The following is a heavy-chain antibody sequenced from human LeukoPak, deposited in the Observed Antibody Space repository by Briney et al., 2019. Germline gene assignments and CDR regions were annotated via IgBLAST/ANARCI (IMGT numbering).Heavy chain of an antibody. CDR1: GGSISSSSYY. Sequence: TPSETLSLTCTVSGGSISSSSYYWGRIRQPPGKGLEWIGSIYYSGSTYYNPSLKSRVTISVDTSKNQFSLKLSSVTAADTAVYYCASEASHDYGDYGVFDYWGQGTLVTVSS. D-gene: IGHD4-17*01. J-gene: IGHJ4*02. V-gene: IGHV4-39*01. CDR3: ASEASHDYGDYGVFDY. CDR2: IYYSGST.